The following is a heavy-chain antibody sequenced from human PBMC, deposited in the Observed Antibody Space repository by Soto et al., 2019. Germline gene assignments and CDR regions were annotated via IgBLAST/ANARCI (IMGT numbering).Heavy chain of an antibody. D-gene: IGHD3-9*01. Sequence: ASVKVSCKASAYTFADYGIICVRQAPGQGLEWMGWISGFNGNTNYAQKFQDRVTMTTDTSTTTAYMELRSLRSDDPAVYFCARARRTGYSHFDYWGQGTLVTVSS. V-gene: IGHV1-18*01. J-gene: IGHJ4*01. CDR3: ARARRTGYSHFDY. CDR2: ISGFNGNT. CDR1: AYTFADYG.